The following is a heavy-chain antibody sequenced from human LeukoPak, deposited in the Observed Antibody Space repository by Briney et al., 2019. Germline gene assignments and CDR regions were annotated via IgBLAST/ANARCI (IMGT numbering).Heavy chain of an antibody. CDR2: ISYDGSNK. J-gene: IGHJ4*02. CDR1: GFTFSINW. D-gene: IGHD3-3*01. CDR3: ARAGRPGTIFGPLEY. V-gene: IGHV3-30-3*01. Sequence: GGSLRLSCAASGFTFSINWMSWVRQAPGKGLEWVAVISYDGSNKYYADSVKGRFTISRDNSKNTLCLQMNSLRAEDTAVYYCARAGRPGTIFGPLEYWGQGTLVTVSS.